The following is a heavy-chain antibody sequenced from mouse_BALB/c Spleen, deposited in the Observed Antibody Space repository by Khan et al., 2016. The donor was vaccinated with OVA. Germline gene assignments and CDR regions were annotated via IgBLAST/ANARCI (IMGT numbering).Heavy chain of an antibody. CDR3: ARSGYDFVAY. Sequence: QVQLKQSGAELVRPGSSIKISCKASGYDFSNYWMNWVRQGPGQGLEWIGQIYPGNGNTNYNAKFKDKATLTADKSSNTAYLQLSSLTSEDSAVYFCARSGYDFVAYWGQGNLVTVSA. CDR1: GYDFSNYW. V-gene: IGHV1-80*01. D-gene: IGHD2-14*01. J-gene: IGHJ3*01. CDR2: IYPGNGNT.